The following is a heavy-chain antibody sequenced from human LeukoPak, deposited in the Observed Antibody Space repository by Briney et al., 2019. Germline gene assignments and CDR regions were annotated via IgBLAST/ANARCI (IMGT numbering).Heavy chain of an antibody. J-gene: IGHJ4*02. V-gene: IGHV3-9*01. CDR3: AKGNYQLLDN. CDR1: GFTFDDYA. Sequence: PGGSLRLSCAASGFTFDDYAMHWVRQAPGKGLEWVSGISWNSGSIGYADSVKGRFTISRDNAKNSLYLQMNSLRAEDTALYYCAKGNYQLLDNWGQGTLVTVSS. D-gene: IGHD2-2*01. CDR2: ISWNSGSI.